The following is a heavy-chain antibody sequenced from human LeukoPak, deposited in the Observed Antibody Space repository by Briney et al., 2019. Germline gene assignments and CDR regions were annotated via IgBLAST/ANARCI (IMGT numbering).Heavy chain of an antibody. CDR3: ARDYAYYYYMDV. V-gene: IGHV4-39*07. CDR1: GGSISSSTYY. Sequence: PSETLSLTCTVSGGSISSSTYYWSWIRQPPGKGLEWIGEINHSGSTNYNPSLKSRVTISVDTSKNQFSLKLSSVTAADTAVYYCARDYAYYYYMDVWGKGTTVTVSS. D-gene: IGHD4-17*01. J-gene: IGHJ6*03. CDR2: INHSGST.